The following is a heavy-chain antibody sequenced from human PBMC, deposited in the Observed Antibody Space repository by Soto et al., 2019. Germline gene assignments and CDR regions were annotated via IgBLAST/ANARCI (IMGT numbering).Heavy chain of an antibody. CDR3: ARDRGRSWYSD. J-gene: IGHJ4*02. CDR1: VGSISISY. D-gene: IGHD6-13*01. CDR2: IYYTGST. Sequence: SETLSLACTFSVGSISISYCSWIRQPPGKGLELIGYIYYTGSTNYNPSLKSRVTISVDTSKNQFSLNLRSVTAADTALYYCARDRGRSWYSDWGQGALVTVSS. V-gene: IGHV4-59*01.